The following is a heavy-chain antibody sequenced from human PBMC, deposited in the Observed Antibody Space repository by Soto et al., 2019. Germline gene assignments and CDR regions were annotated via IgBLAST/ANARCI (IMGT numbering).Heavy chain of an antibody. V-gene: IGHV4-61*01. D-gene: IGHD1-26*01. Sequence: QVQLQESGPGLVKPSETLSLTCSVSGGSVSSGSYSWSWMRQPPGKGVEWIGYIYPSGTTNYNPSLKSRVIISIDTSKTQVSMNLSSVPAADTAVYYCARGGGSYYIAYWGQGTLVTVSS. CDR2: IYPSGTT. CDR1: GGSVSSGSYS. J-gene: IGHJ4*02. CDR3: ARGGGSYYIAY.